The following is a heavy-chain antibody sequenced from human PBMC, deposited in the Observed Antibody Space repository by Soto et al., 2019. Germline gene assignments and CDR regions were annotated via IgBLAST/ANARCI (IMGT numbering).Heavy chain of an antibody. CDR1: GGTFSSYA. CDR2: IIPIFGTA. CDR3: ARDPRGGQQLGN. Sequence: QVQLVQSGAEVKKPGSSVKVSCTASGGTFSSYAISWVRQAPGQGLECMGGIIPIFGTANYAQKFRGRVTITADESTSTAYMELSSLRSEDTAVYYCARDPRGGQQLGNWGQGTLVTVSS. V-gene: IGHV1-69*01. D-gene: IGHD6-13*01. J-gene: IGHJ4*02.